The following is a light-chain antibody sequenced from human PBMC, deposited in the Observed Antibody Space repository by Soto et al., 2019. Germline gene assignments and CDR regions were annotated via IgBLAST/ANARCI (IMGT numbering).Light chain of an antibody. Sequence: QSVLTQPASVSGSPGQSITISCNGTSSDIGGFNYVSWYQQHPGKAPTLIIYEVSNRPSGISHRFSGSKSGDTASLNISGLQAEDEADYYCSSFTNTTTLVLFGGGTKLTVL. CDR3: SSFTNTTTLVL. V-gene: IGLV2-14*03. CDR1: SSDIGGFNY. J-gene: IGLJ2*01. CDR2: EVS.